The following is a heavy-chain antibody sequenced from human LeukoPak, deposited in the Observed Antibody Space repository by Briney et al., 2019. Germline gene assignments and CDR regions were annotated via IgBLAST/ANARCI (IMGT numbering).Heavy chain of an antibody. J-gene: IGHJ4*02. CDR3: STGTTYPRGADY. CDR1: GGSFSGYY. CDR2: IYYSGST. V-gene: IGHV4-34*01. D-gene: IGHD1-7*01. Sequence: SETLSLTCAVYGGSFSGYYWSWIRQPPGKGLEWIGSIYYSGSTYYNPSLKSRVTISVDTSKNQFSLKLSSVTAADTAVYYCSTGTTYPRGADYWGQGTLVTVSS.